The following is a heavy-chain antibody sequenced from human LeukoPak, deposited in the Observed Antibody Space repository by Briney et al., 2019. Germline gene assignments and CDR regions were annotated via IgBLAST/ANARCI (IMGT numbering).Heavy chain of an antibody. CDR2: IKDDGTEK. CDR1: GFTFSNYW. J-gene: IGHJ4*02. V-gene: IGHV3-7*01. CDR3: ARRPFGADY. Sequence: GRSLRLSCAASGFTFSNYWMGWVRQPPGKGLQWVANIKDDGTEKYYVDSVKGRFTISRDNAKNSVYLQMNSLRVEDTAAYYCARRPFGADYWGQGTLVTVSS. D-gene: IGHD3-10*01.